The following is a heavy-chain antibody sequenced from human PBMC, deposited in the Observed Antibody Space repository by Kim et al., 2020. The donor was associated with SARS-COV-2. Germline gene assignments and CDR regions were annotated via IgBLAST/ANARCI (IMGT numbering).Heavy chain of an antibody. Sequence: GGSLRLSCAASGFTFSSYAMHWVRQAPGKGLEWVAVISYDGSNKYYADSVKGRFTISRDNSKNTLYLQMNSLRAEYTAVYYCARGGGYNGPFDYWGQGTLVTVS. J-gene: IGHJ4*02. D-gene: IGHD5-12*01. V-gene: IGHV3-30*04. CDR3: ARGGGYNGPFDY. CDR1: GFTFSSYA. CDR2: ISYDGSNK.